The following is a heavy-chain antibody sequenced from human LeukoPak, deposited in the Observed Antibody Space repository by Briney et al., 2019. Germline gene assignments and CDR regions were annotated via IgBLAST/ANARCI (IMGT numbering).Heavy chain of an antibody. CDR3: ARGKARGYGYYYYMDV. D-gene: IGHD3-16*01. V-gene: IGHV4-39*07. J-gene: IGHJ6*03. CDR2: IYYSGST. CDR1: GGSISSSSYY. Sequence: PSETLSLTCTVSGGSISSSSYYWGWIRQPPGKGLEWIGSIYYSGSTYYNPSLKSRVTISVDTSKNQFSLKLSSVTAADTAVYYCARGKARGYGYYYYMDVWGKGTTVTVSS.